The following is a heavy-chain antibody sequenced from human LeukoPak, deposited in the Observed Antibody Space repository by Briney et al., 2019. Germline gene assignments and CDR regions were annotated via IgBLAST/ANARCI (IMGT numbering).Heavy chain of an antibody. Sequence: ASVNVSCKASVYTFSVDYMHWGPRAPGQGRESMGWINSNSGARNFAPKFQGRVTFSRDNSISTAYMELSSLRSHDTAIYYCARGRGGATTGFAHWGQGTLVTVSS. CDR3: ARGRGGATTGFAH. J-gene: IGHJ4*02. D-gene: IGHD1-26*01. CDR1: VYTFSVDY. V-gene: IGHV1-2*02. CDR2: INSNSGAR.